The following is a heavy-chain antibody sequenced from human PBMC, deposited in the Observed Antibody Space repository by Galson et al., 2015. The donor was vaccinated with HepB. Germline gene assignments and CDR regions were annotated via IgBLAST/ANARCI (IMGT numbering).Heavy chain of an antibody. CDR1: GYTFTGYY. J-gene: IGHJ4*02. CDR2: INPNSGGT. D-gene: IGHD1-26*01. CDR3: ARDGASGSYPLYYFDY. Sequence: SVKVSCKASGYTFTGYYMHWVRQAPGQGLEWMGWINPNSGGTNYAQKFQGWVTMTRDTSISTAYMELSRLRSDDTAVYYCARDGASGSYPLYYFDYWGQGTLVTVSS. V-gene: IGHV1-2*04.